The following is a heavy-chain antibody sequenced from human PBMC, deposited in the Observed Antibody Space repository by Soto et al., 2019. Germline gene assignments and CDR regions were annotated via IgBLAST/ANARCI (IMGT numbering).Heavy chain of an antibody. D-gene: IGHD6-19*01. CDR1: VYASASYA. CDR3: ARDGSGWSLIDY. J-gene: IGHJ4*02. Sequence: GPSVEGSCQESVYASASYAGSSVQQAPGQGLEWMGWISAYNGNTNYAQKLQGRVTMTTDTSTSTAYMELRSLRSDDTAVYYCARDGSGWSLIDYWGQRNLVTRSS. V-gene: IGHV1-18*04. CDR2: ISAYNGNT.